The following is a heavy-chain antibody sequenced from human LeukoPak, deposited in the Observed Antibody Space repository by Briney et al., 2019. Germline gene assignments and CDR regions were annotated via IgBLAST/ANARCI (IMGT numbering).Heavy chain of an antibody. J-gene: IGHJ4*02. CDR3: AASNDYGDYVGY. V-gene: IGHV1-58*02. Sequence: ASVKVSCKASGFTFTSSAMQWVRQARGQRLEWIGWIVVGSGVTNYAQKFQERVTITRDMSTRTAYTELSSLRSEGTAVYYCAASNDYGDYVGYWGQGTLVTVSS. CDR1: GFTFTSSA. D-gene: IGHD4-17*01. CDR2: IVVGSGVT.